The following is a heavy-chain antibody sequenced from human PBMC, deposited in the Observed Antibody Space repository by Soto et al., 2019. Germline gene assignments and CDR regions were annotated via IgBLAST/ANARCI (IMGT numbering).Heavy chain of an antibody. V-gene: IGHV3-23*01. D-gene: IGHD3-10*01. Sequence: GGSLLRSCVASGIPFGSRAMSWVRQAPGKGMEWVSTITDTGGDTKYADSVRGRFTISRDNSKNTLYLQRSSLRAEDSAVYYCARGSKDYYPGSRIFDFWGRGTLVTVAS. CDR1: GIPFGSRA. CDR2: ITDTGGDT. CDR3: ARGSKDYYPGSRIFDF. J-gene: IGHJ4*02.